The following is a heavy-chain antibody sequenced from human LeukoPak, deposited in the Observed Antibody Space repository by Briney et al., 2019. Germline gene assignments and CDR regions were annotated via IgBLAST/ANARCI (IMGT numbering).Heavy chain of an antibody. D-gene: IGHD3-10*01. CDR1: GFTFSSYA. Sequence: PGGSLRLSCAASGFTFSSYAIHWVRQAPGKGLEWVAVMSYDGNNKYYADSVKGRFTISRDNSKNTLYLQLNSLRAEDTAVYYCARDREYGSGTHYYYYTLDVWGQGTTVTVSS. J-gene: IGHJ6*02. CDR2: MSYDGNNK. CDR3: ARDREYGSGTHYYYYTLDV. V-gene: IGHV3-30-3*01.